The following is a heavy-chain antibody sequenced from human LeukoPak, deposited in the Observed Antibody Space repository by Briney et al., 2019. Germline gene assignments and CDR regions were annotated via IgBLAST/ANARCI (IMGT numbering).Heavy chain of an antibody. D-gene: IGHD2-2*01. CDR1: GFTFSDYA. CDR2: IYSGGST. CDR3: ASSTRYCSSTSCSTYYYYYGMDV. V-gene: IGHV3-66*01. J-gene: IGHJ6*02. Sequence: GGSLRLSCAVSGFTFSDYAMSWVRQAPGKGLEWVSVIYSGGSTYYADSVKGRFTISRDNSKNTLYLQMNSLRAEDTAVYYCASSTRYCSSTSCSTYYYYYGMDVWGQGTTVTVSS.